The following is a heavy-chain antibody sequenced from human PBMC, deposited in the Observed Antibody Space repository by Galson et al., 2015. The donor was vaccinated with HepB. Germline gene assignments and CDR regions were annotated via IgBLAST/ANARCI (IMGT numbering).Heavy chain of an antibody. CDR2: INPSGGST. CDR3: ARSGYDGLYYFDY. D-gene: IGHD5-12*01. CDR1: GGTFSSYT. Sequence: SVKVSCKASGGTFSSYTISWVRQAPGQGLEWMGIINPSGGSTSYAQKFQGRVTMTRDTSTSTVYMELSSLRSEDTAVYYCARSGYDGLYYFDYWGQGTLVTVSS. V-gene: IGHV1-46*03. J-gene: IGHJ4*02.